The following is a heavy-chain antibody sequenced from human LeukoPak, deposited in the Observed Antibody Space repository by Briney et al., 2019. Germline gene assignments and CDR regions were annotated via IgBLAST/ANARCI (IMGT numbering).Heavy chain of an antibody. Sequence: PSETLSLTCAVSSGSISSVNHYWGWIRQPPGKGLEWIGSIYYTGTTFHNPSLKSRVTLSADTSKNQFSLNLRSVTAADSAVYYCARGYCSSTSCFYFDYWGQGTLVTVSS. CDR1: SGSISSVNHY. V-gene: IGHV4-39*07. J-gene: IGHJ4*02. D-gene: IGHD2-2*01. CDR2: IYYTGTT. CDR3: ARGYCSSTSCFYFDY.